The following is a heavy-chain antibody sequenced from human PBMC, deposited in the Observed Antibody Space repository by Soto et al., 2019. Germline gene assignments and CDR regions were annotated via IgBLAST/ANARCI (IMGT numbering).Heavy chain of an antibody. Sequence: GGSLRLSCAASGFTFSSYAMSWVRQAPGKGLEWVSVISGSDDSTYYADSVKGRFTISRDNSKNTLYLQMNSLRAEDTAVYYCAKRSSSSTFDYWXQGTLVTVSS. CDR2: ISGSDDST. CDR3: AKRSSSSTFDY. D-gene: IGHD6-6*01. V-gene: IGHV3-23*01. J-gene: IGHJ4*02. CDR1: GFTFSSYA.